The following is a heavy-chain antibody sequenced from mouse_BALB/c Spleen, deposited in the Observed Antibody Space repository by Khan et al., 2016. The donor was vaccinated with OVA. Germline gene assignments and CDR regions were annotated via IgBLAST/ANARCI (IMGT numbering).Heavy chain of an antibody. V-gene: IGHV2-6-4*01. J-gene: IGHJ4*01. CDR1: GFSLSRYN. Sequence: QVQLKQSGPGLVAPSQSLSITCTVSGFSLSRYNVHWVRQPPGKGLEWLGMIWGGGGTDYTSALKSRLSISKDDSKRQVFLKTNSLQTDDTAMYYCTRAYYRYDCYYAMDYWGQGTSVTVSS. CDR3: TRAYYRYDCYYAMDY. CDR2: IWGGGGT. D-gene: IGHD2-14*01.